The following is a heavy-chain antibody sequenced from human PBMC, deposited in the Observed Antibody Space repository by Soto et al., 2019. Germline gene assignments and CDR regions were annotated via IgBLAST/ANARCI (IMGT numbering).Heavy chain of an antibody. D-gene: IGHD7-27*01. Sequence: EVQLLESGGGLVQPGGSLRLSCVASGFTFSNFVMGWVRRAPGKGLEWVSAIGGTSGSTYYADSVKGRLTISRDNSKATLFLQMNSLGAEDTALYYCAKRRGDGYFDLWGRGTLVTVSS. J-gene: IGHJ2*01. CDR1: GFTFSNFV. CDR2: IGGTSGST. CDR3: AKRRGDGYFDL. V-gene: IGHV3-23*01.